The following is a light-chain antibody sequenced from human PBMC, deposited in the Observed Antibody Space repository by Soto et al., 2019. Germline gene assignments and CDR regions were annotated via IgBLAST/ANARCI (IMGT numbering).Light chain of an antibody. V-gene: IGKV1-5*01. CDR2: DAS. J-gene: IGKJ1*01. Sequence: DIQMTQSPSTLSASVGDRVTITCRASQRIYSWLAGYQQKPGKAPKLLIYDASSLQSGVPSRLSGSESGTEFTLTISSPQTDDFATYYCQQYNEYPLTFGQWTKVEVK. CDR3: QQYNEYPLT. CDR1: QRIYSW.